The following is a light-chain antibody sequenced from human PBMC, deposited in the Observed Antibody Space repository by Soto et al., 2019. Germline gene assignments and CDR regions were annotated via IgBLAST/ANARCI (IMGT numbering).Light chain of an antibody. CDR2: NAS. CDR1: QSVRTY. V-gene: IGKV3-11*01. CDR3: HQRSSWPRT. J-gene: IGKJ4*01. Sequence: EIVLTQSPANLSLFPGERATLSCRASQSVRTYLAWFQQKPGQAPRLLISNASNRATGIPARFSGSGSGIDFTLTISGLEAEDSAVYYCHQRSSWPRTFGGGTKVEI.